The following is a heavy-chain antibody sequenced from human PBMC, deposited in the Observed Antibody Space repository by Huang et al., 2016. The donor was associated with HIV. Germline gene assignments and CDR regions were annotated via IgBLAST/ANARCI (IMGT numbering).Heavy chain of an antibody. Sequence: QVQLVESGGGVVQPGRSLRLSCAASGFPFTNHAMHWVRQATGKGLDWVAVISNDGSNNYYADSVKGRFTISRDSSKSTLFLHMTSLRTEDTAVYYCARAKDTWDAYDIWGQGTMVIVSS. J-gene: IGHJ3*02. CDR2: ISNDGSNN. CDR1: GFPFTNHA. D-gene: IGHD5-18*01. V-gene: IGHV3-30-3*01. CDR3: ARAKDTWDAYDI.